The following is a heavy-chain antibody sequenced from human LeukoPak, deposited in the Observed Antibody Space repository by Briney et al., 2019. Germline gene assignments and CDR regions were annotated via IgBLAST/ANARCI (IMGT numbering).Heavy chain of an antibody. CDR2: ISYDGSNK. J-gene: IGHJ3*02. CDR1: GFTFSSYG. Sequence: GGSLRLSCAASGFTFSSYGMHWVRQAPGKGLEWVAVISYDGSNKYYADSVKGRFTISRDNSKNTLYLQMNSLRAEDTAVYYCARSSGPTYDAFDIWGQGTMVTVSS. CDR3: ARSSGPTYDAFDI. D-gene: IGHD3-22*01. V-gene: IGHV3-30*19.